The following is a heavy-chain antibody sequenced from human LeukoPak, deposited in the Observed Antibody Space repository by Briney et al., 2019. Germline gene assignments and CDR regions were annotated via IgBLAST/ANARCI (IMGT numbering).Heavy chain of an antibody. D-gene: IGHD3-3*01. V-gene: IGHV3-11*01. Sequence: GGSLRLSCAASGFTFSDYYMSWIRQAPWKGLEWVSYISSSGSTIYYADSVKGRFTISRDNAKNSLYLQMNSLRAEDTAVYYCARARNYDFWSGYYEYYFDYWGQGTLVTVSS. CDR3: ARARNYDFWSGYYEYYFDY. CDR1: GFTFSDYY. CDR2: ISSSGSTI. J-gene: IGHJ4*02.